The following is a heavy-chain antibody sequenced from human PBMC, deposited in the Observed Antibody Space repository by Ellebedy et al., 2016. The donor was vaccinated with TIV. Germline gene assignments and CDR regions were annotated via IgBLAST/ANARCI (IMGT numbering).Heavy chain of an antibody. D-gene: IGHD3-10*01. Sequence: PGGSLRLSCVASGFIFSSYYMTWVRQAPGKGLEWISYISGSGGMMDHADSVKGRFTISRDHAKNSLYLQLSSLRAEDTAVYYCARRSRGPSYYFDYWGQGALVTVSS. V-gene: IGHV3-48*03. J-gene: IGHJ4*02. CDR1: GFIFSSYY. CDR3: ARRSRGPSYYFDY. CDR2: ISGSGGMM.